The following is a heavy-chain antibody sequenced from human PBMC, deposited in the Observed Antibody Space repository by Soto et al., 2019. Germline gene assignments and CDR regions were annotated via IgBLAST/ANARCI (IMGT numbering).Heavy chain of an antibody. Sequence: SETLSLTCTVSGGSISSYYWSWIRQPPGKGLEWIGYIYYSGSTNYNPSLKSRVTISVDTSKNQFSLKLSSVTAADTAVYYCARDVGNFDYWGQGTLVTVSS. CDR3: ARDVGNFDY. J-gene: IGHJ4*02. CDR1: GGSISSYY. D-gene: IGHD7-27*01. CDR2: IYYSGST. V-gene: IGHV4-59*01.